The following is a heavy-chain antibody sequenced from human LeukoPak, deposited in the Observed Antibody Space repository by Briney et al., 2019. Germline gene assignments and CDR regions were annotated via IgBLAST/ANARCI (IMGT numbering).Heavy chain of an antibody. V-gene: IGHV3-33*01. CDR1: GFTFSTYG. CDR3: ARAQYYDSSSFVHYYYAMDV. D-gene: IGHD3-22*01. Sequence: GGSLRLSCATSGFTFSTYGMHWVRQAPGKGLEWVAVMLYDGSDEYYADSVKGRFTISRDNSKNTLYLQMNSLRVEDTAVYYCARAQYYDSSSFVHYYYAMDVWGRGTTVTVSS. CDR2: MLYDGSDE. J-gene: IGHJ6*02.